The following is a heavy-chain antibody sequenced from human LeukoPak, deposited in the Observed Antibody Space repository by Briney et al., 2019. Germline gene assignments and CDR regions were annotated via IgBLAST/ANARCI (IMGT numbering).Heavy chain of an antibody. V-gene: IGHV3-7*01. Sequence: GGSLRLSCAASGFTFSRYWMSWVRQAPGKGLEWVANIKEDGSEKYYVDSVKGRFIISRDNAENALYLQMNSLRAEDTAVYYCARDSGSGYYYYGMDVWGQGTTVTVSS. D-gene: IGHD1-26*01. CDR1: GFTFSRYW. CDR3: ARDSGSGYYYYGMDV. CDR2: IKEDGSEK. J-gene: IGHJ6*02.